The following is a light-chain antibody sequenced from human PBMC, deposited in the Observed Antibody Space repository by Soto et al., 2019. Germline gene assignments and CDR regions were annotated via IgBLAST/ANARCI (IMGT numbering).Light chain of an antibody. V-gene: IGKV1-17*01. J-gene: IGKJ2*01. Sequence: DIQMTQSPSSLSASVGDRVTITCRASQGIRNDLGWYQQKPGKAPKRLIYAASSLQSGGPSRFRGSGSGTEYRPSISSRRTEDFATYHCLLYRSYPYPLGPGTKL. CDR2: AAS. CDR3: LLYRSYPYP. CDR1: QGIRND.